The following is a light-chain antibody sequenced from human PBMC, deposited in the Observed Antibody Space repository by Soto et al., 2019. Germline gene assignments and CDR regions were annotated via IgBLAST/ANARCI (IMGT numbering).Light chain of an antibody. Sequence: QSALTQPASVSGSPGQSITLSCTGTSSDVGGYNYVSWYQQHPGKAPKLMIYDVSNRPSGVSNRFSGSKSGNTASLTISGLQAEDEADYYCSSYTSSSTLEVFGGGTMLTVL. CDR3: SSYTSSSTLEV. CDR1: SSDVGGYNY. V-gene: IGLV2-14*01. J-gene: IGLJ3*02. CDR2: DVS.